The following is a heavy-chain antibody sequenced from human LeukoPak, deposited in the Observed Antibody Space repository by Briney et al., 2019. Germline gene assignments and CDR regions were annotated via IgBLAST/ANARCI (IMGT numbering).Heavy chain of an antibody. CDR3: AREWGYGSGSYYNAFGG. CDR2: IYYSGST. J-gene: IGHJ4*02. D-gene: IGHD3-10*01. V-gene: IGHV4-39*07. Sequence: SETLSLTCTVSGGSISSSSYYWGWIRQPPGKGLEWIGSIYYSGSTYYNPSLKSRVTISVDTSKNQFSLKLSSVTAADTAVYYCAREWGYGSGSYYNAFGGWGQGTLVTVSS. CDR1: GGSISSSSYY.